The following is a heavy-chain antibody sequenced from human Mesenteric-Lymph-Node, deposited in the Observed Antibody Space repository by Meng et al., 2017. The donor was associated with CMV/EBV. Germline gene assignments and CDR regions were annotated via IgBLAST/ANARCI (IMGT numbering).Heavy chain of an antibody. D-gene: IGHD1-1*01. CDR1: GGSISSYY. CDR2: IYYSGST. J-gene: IGHJ4*02. CDR3: ARVGGGTTYDY. V-gene: IGHV4-59*01. Sequence: SETLSLTCTVSGGSISSYYWSWIRQPPGKGLEWIGYIYYSGSTNYNPSLKSRVTIPVDTSKNQFSLKLSSVTAADTAVYYCARVGGGTTYDYWGQGTLVTVSS.